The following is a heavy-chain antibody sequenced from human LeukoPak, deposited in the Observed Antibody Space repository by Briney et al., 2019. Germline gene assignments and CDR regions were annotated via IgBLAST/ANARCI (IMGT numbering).Heavy chain of an antibody. V-gene: IGHV1-18*01. J-gene: IGHJ4*02. D-gene: IGHD6-19*01. Sequence: ASVKVSCKASGYTFTSYGISWVRQAPGQGLEWMGWISAYNGNTNYAQKLQGRVTMTTDTSTSTAYMELRSLRSDDTAVYYCARDFSLAVAGTFDYWGQGTMVTVCS. CDR2: ISAYNGNT. CDR1: GYTFTSYG. CDR3: ARDFSLAVAGTFDY.